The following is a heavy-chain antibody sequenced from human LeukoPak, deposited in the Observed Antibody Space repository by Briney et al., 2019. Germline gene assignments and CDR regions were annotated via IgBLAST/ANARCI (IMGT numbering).Heavy chain of an antibody. J-gene: IGHJ4*02. CDR2: IYTSGST. CDR1: GGSIGASISSFS. Sequence: SETLSLTCTVSGGSIGASISSFSWSWIRQPAGKGLEWIGRIYTSGSTNYNPSLKSRITMSVDTSKNQFSLKLTSVTAADTAVYYCARYLGYYDSSGRYFDYWGQGTLVTVSS. CDR3: ARYLGYYDSSGRYFDY. D-gene: IGHD3-22*01. V-gene: IGHV4-4*07.